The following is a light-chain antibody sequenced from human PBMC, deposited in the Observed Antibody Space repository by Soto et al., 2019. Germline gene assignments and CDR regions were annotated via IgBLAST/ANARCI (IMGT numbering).Light chain of an antibody. CDR1: QSVSSN. CDR2: GAS. J-gene: IGKJ4*01. V-gene: IGKV3-15*01. Sequence: EIVMTQSPATLSVSPGERATLSCRASQSVSSNLAWYQQKPGQAPRLLIYGASTRAPGIPARFSGSGSGTEFTLTISSLQSEDVAVYYCQQYNNWLSLTFGGGTKVEIK. CDR3: QQYNNWLSLT.